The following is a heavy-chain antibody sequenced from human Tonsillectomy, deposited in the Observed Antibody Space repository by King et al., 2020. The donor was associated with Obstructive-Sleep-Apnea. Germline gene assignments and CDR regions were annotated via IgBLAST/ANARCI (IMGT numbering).Heavy chain of an antibody. V-gene: IGHV3-30*02. D-gene: IGHD1-26*01. CDR1: GFPIRRYG. Sequence: HVQLVESGGGVVQPGRSLRVSCLVSGFPIRRYGMNWVGQAPGKGLEWVALIRHDGSDKYYADSVKGRFTISRDNSNTRIYLQMSSLRIEDTAVYYCAKDGGIMGGSSDFDVMDVWGRGTKVTVSS. CDR2: IRHDGSDK. CDR3: AKDGGIMGGSSDFDVMDV. J-gene: IGHJ6*02.